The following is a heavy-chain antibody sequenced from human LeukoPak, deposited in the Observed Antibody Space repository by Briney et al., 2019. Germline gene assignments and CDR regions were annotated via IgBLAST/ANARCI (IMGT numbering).Heavy chain of an antibody. CDR1: GGSVSNGNYY. J-gene: IGHJ5*02. D-gene: IGHD2-15*01. Sequence: SETLSLTCTVSGGSVSNGNYYWSWIRQPPGKGLEWIGEINHSGSTNYNPSLKSRVTISVDTSKNQFSLKLSSVTAADTAVYYCARGGEGYCSGGSCYYGYNWFDPWGQGTLVTVSS. CDR2: INHSGST. V-gene: IGHV4-34*01. CDR3: ARGGEGYCSGGSCYYGYNWFDP.